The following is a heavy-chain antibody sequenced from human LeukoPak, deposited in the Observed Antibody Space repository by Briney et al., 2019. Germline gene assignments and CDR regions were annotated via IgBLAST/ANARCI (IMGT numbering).Heavy chain of an antibody. CDR2: INPNSGGT. CDR1: GHSFTSYG. J-gene: IGHJ4*02. D-gene: IGHD4-17*01. CDR3: ARVYGEDHFDY. V-gene: IGHV1-2*02. Sequence: ASVKVSCKASGHSFTSYGLTWVRQAPGQGLEWMGWINPNSGGTNYAQKFQGRVTMTRDTSISTAYMELRSLRSDDTAAYYCARVYGEDHFDYWGQGTLVTVSS.